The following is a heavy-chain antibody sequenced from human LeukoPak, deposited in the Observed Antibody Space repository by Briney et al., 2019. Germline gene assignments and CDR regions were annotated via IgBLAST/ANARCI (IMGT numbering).Heavy chain of an antibody. D-gene: IGHD3-10*01. J-gene: IGHJ4*02. CDR3: AGNYYGSGSYYSEDRY. CDR2: IYHSGST. V-gene: IGHV4-4*02. CDR1: GGSISSSNW. Sequence: KASETLSLTCAVSGGSISSSNWWSWIRQPPGKGLEWIGEIYHSGSTNYNPSLKSRVTISVDKSKTQFSLKLSSVTAADTAVYYCAGNYYGSGSYYSEDRYWGQGTLVTVSS.